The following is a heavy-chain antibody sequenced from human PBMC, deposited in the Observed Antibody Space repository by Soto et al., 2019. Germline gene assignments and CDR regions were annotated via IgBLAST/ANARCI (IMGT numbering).Heavy chain of an antibody. Sequence: SETLSLTCTLSGCSISSGGYYWSWIRQHPGTGLEWIGHISYSGSTYYNTSLKSRVTISVDTSRNQFSLIVNSVTAADTAVYYCARGYCSSTSCYIWDNWFDPWGQGTLVTVSS. V-gene: IGHV4-31*03. CDR2: ISYSGST. CDR3: ARGYCSSTSCYIWDNWFDP. D-gene: IGHD2-2*02. J-gene: IGHJ5*02. CDR1: GCSISSGGYY.